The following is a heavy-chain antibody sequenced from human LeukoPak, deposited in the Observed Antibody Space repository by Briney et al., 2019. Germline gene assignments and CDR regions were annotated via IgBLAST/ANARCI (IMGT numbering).Heavy chain of an antibody. V-gene: IGHV3-21*01. Sequence: PGGSLRLSCAASGFTFSSYEMNWVRQAPGKGLEWVSSISSSSSYIYYADSVKGRFTISRDNAKNSLYLQMNSLRAEDTAVYYCARVGSTSCYDYWGQGTLVTVSS. CDR2: ISSSSSYI. J-gene: IGHJ4*02. CDR3: ARVGSTSCYDY. D-gene: IGHD2-2*01. CDR1: GFTFSSYE.